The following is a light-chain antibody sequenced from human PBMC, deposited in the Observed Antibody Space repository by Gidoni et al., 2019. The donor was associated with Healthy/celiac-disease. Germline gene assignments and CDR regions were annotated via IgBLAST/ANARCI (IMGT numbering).Light chain of an antibody. CDR2: DAS. CDR1: QDISNY. V-gene: IGKV1-33*01. CDR3: QQYDNPLLP. J-gene: IGKJ4*01. Sequence: DIQMTQSPSSLSASVGDRVTITCQASQDISNYLNWYQQKPGKAPKLLIYDASNLETGVPSRFSGSGSVTDFTFTISSLQPEDIATYYCQQYDNPLLPFGGGTKVEIK.